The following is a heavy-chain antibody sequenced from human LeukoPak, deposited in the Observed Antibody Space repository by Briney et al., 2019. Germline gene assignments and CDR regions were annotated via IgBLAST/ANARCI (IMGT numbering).Heavy chain of an antibody. CDR3: ARPLGYCSSTSCYTGHWFDP. D-gene: IGHD2-2*02. CDR1: GYTFTSYG. V-gene: IGHV1-18*01. CDR2: ISAYNGNT. J-gene: IGHJ5*02. Sequence: ASVKVSCKASGYTFTSYGISWVRQAPGQGREWMGWISAYNGNTNYAQKLQGRVTMTTDTSTSTAYMELRSLRSDDTAVYYCARPLGYCSSTSCYTGHWFDPWGQGTLVTVSS.